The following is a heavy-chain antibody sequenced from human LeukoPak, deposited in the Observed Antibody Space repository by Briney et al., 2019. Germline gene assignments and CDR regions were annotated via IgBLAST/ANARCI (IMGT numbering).Heavy chain of an antibody. D-gene: IGHD6-13*01. CDR2: IRYDGTNK. V-gene: IGHV3-30*02. CDR1: GFTFSTYA. Sequence: GGSLSLSCAASGFTFSTYAMHWVRQAPGKGLEWVAFIRYDGTNKHYGDSVKGRFTISRDNSKNTLYLQMNSLRAEDTAIYYCAKESPVAATGRSWFDPWGQGTLVTVSS. CDR3: AKESPVAATGRSWFDP. J-gene: IGHJ5*02.